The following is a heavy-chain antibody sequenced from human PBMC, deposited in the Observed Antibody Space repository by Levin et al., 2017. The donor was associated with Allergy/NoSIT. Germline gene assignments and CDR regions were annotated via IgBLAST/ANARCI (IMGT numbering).Heavy chain of an antibody. CDR3: AKDIAAAGRGYYYYGMDV. CDR1: GFTFDDYA. CDR2: ISWNSGSI. V-gene: IGHV3-9*01. J-gene: IGHJ6*02. Sequence: GGSLRLSCAASGFTFDDYAMHWVRQAPGKGLEWVSGISWNSGSIGYADSVKGRFTISRDNAKNSLYLQMNSLRAEDTALYYCAKDIAAAGRGYYYYGMDVWGQGTTVTVSS. D-gene: IGHD6-13*01.